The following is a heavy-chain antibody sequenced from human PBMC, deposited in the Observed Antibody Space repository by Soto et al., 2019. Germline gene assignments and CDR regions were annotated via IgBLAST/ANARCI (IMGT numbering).Heavy chain of an antibody. CDR3: ARGGVMVTDNWLDP. J-gene: IGHJ5*02. Sequence: QVHLHESGPGLVKPSETLSLTCTVSNDSISNYYWNWIRQSPGKGLEWIGYISYPGTTNYNPSLKRRFAISLDTSKKQFSLTLSSVTAADTAGYFCARGGVMVTDNWLDPWGQGTLVTVSS. V-gene: IGHV4-59*08. D-gene: IGHD2-21*02. CDR2: ISYPGTT. CDR1: NDSISNYY.